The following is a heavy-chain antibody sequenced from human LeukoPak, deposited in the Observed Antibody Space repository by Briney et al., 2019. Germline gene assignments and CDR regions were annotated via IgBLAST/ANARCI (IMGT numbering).Heavy chain of an antibody. J-gene: IGHJ4*02. D-gene: IGHD2-21*01. CDR1: GFTFSAHW. CDR2: IKEDGSEK. CDR3: ARDLYSQY. V-gene: IGHV3-7*01. Sequence: GGSLRLSCAASGFTFSAHWMSWVRQAPGKGLEWVANIKEDGSEKNYVDSVKGRFTISRDIAKNSLYLQMNSLRAEDTAVYYCARDLYSQYWGQGTLVTVSS.